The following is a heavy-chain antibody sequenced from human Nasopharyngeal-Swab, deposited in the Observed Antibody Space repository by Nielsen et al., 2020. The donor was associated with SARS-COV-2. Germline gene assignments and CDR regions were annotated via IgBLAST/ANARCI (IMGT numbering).Heavy chain of an antibody. CDR3: AKANTRDFDY. J-gene: IGHJ4*02. CDR2: ISGGGDST. CDR1: GFTFNSFA. V-gene: IGHV3-23*01. Sequence: GGSLRLSCAASGFTFNSFAMSWVRQAPGKGLEWVSGISGGGDSTNYADSVKGRFTISRDNSRKTLYLQMNSLRAEDTAIYHCAKANTRDFDYWGQGTLVTVSS.